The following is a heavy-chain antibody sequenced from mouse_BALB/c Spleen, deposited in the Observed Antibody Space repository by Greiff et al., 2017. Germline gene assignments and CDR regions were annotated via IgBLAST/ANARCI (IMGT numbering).Heavy chain of an antibody. CDR1: GYSITSGYY. J-gene: IGHJ3*01. Sequence: EVHLQQSGPGLVKPSQSLSLTCSVTGYSITSGYYWNWIRQFPGNKLEWMGYISYDGSNNYNPSLKNRISITRDTSKNQFFLKLNSVTTEDTATYDCIYDYPAWFAYWGQGTLVTVSA. D-gene: IGHD2-4*01. CDR2: ISYDGSN. CDR3: IYDYPAWFAY. V-gene: IGHV3-6*02.